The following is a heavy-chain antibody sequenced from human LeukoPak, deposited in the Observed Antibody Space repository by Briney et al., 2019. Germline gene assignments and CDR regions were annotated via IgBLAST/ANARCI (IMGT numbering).Heavy chain of an antibody. CDR3: ARDRSSSEFDY. CDR2: MNPNTGGT. D-gene: IGHD6-6*01. V-gene: IGHV1-2*02. J-gene: IGHJ4*02. Sequence: ASVKVSCKASGYTFTGYHMHWVRQAPGQGLEWMGWMNPNTGGTNYAQKFQGRVTMTRDTSISTAYMELSRLRSDDTAVYYCARDRSSSEFDYWGQGTLVTVSS. CDR1: GYTFTGYH.